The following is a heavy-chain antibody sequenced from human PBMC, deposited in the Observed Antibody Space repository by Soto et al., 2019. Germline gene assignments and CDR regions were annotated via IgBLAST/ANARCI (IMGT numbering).Heavy chain of an antibody. J-gene: IGHJ4*02. CDR2: ISSNGGST. CDR1: GFTFSSYA. Sequence: ESGGGLVQPGGSLRLSCAASGFTFSSYAMHWVRQAPGKGLEYVSAISSNGGSTYYANSVKGRFTISRDNSKNTLYLQMGSLRAEDMAVYYCARAKGRNIVATGSPGYFDYWGQGTLVTVSS. V-gene: IGHV3-64*01. CDR3: ARAKGRNIVATGSPGYFDY. D-gene: IGHD5-12*01.